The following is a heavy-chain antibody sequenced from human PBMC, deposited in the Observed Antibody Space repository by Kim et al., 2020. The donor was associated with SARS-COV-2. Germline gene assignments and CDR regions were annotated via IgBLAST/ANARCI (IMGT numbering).Heavy chain of an antibody. CDR3: ARDQGAGTPHPYYFDY. J-gene: IGHJ4*02. V-gene: IGHV1-69*01. Sequence: KFQGRVTITADESTSTAYMELSSLRSEDTAVYYCARDQGAGTPHPYYFDYWGQGTLVTVSS. D-gene: IGHD6-19*01.